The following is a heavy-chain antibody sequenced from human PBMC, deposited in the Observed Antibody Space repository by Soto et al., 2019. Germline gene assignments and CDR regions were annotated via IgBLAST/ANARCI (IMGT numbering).Heavy chain of an antibody. D-gene: IGHD2-15*01. Sequence: QVQLVQSGAEVKKPGSSVKVSCKASGGTFSSYTISWVRQAPGPGLGWMGRIIPILGIANYAQKFQGRVTITADKSTSTDYMELSSLRSEDTAGYYCARDTPHCGGGSCYPDYWGQGTLVTVSS. V-gene: IGHV1-69*08. J-gene: IGHJ4*02. CDR2: IIPILGIA. CDR3: ARDTPHCGGGSCYPDY. CDR1: GGTFSSYT.